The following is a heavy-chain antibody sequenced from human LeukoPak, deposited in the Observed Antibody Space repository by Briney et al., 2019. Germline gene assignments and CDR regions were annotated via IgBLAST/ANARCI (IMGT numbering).Heavy chain of an antibody. CDR3: ARDLAVALPYYYYYYYMDV. V-gene: IGHV3-7*01. D-gene: IGHD6-19*01. CDR2: IKQDGSEK. CDR1: GFTFSSYW. J-gene: IGHJ6*03. Sequence: PGGSLRLSCAAFGFTFSSYWMSWVRQAPGKGLEWVANIKQDGSEKYYVDSVKGRFTISRDNAKNSLYLQMNSLRAEDTAVYYCARDLAVALPYYYYYYYMDVWGKGTTVTVSS.